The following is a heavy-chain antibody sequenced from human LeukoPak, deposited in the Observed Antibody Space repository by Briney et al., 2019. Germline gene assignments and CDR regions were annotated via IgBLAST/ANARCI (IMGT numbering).Heavy chain of an antibody. J-gene: IGHJ4*02. D-gene: IGHD6-13*01. CDR2: IYYSGST. CDR1: GGSISSSSYY. Sequence: SETLSLTCTVSGGSISSSSYYWGWIRQPPGKGLEWIGSIYYSGSTYYNPSLKSRVTISVDTSKNQFSLKLSSVTAADTAVYYCAGMRGAAAVTGDYWGQGTLVTVSS. V-gene: IGHV4-39*01. CDR3: AGMRGAAAVTGDY.